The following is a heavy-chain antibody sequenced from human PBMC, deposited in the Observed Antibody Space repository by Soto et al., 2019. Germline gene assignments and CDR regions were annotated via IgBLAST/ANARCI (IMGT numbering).Heavy chain of an antibody. J-gene: IGHJ6*02. D-gene: IGHD3-10*01. Sequence: PSETLSLTCAVYGGSFSGYYWSWIRQPPGKGLEWIGEINHSGSTDYNPSLKSRVTISVDTSKNQFSLKLSSVTAADTAVYYCARITMVRGVGYYYYYGMDVWGQGTTVTVSS. CDR2: INHSGST. CDR3: ARITMVRGVGYYYYYGMDV. V-gene: IGHV4-34*01. CDR1: GGSFSGYY.